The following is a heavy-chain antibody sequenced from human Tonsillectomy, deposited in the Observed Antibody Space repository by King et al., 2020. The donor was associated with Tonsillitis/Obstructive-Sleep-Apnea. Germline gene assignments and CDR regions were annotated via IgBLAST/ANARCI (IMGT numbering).Heavy chain of an antibody. Sequence: QLVQSGAEVKKPGESLKISCKGSGYRFTSYWIGWVRQMPGKGLEWMGIIYPGDSDTRYSPSFQGQVTISADKSISTAYLQWSSLKASDTAMYYCARSVPTDFYYYDSSGYYSGDYWGQGTLVTVSS. CDR1: GYRFTSYW. D-gene: IGHD3-22*01. V-gene: IGHV5-51*01. J-gene: IGHJ4*02. CDR2: IYPGDSDT. CDR3: ARSVPTDFYYYDSSGYYSGDY.